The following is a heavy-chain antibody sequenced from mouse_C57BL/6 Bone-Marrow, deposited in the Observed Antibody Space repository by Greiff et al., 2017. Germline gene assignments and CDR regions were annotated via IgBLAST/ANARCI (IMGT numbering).Heavy chain of an antibody. Sequence: VQLQQPGAELVKPGASVKLSCKASGYTFTSYWMHWVKQRPGRGLEWIGRIDPNSGGTKYNEKFKSKATLTVDKPSSTAYMHLSSLTSEDSAGYYCARGITTVWEAYWGQGTLVTVSA. V-gene: IGHV1-72*01. D-gene: IGHD1-1*01. CDR3: ARGITTVWEAY. CDR2: IDPNSGGT. J-gene: IGHJ3*01. CDR1: GYTFTSYW.